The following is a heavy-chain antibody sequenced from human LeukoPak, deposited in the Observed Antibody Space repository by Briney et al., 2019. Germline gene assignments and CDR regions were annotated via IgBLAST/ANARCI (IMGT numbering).Heavy chain of an antibody. CDR1: GYTFTGYY. CDR2: INPNSGGT. V-gene: IGHV1-2*06. Sequence: ASVKVSCKASGYTFTGYYMHWMRQAPGQGLEWMGRINPNSGGTNYAQKSQGRVTMTRDTSISTAYMELSRLRSDDTAVYYCARDPYYYDSSGYTRFDYWGQGTLVTVSS. J-gene: IGHJ4*02. CDR3: ARDPYYYDSSGYTRFDY. D-gene: IGHD3-22*01.